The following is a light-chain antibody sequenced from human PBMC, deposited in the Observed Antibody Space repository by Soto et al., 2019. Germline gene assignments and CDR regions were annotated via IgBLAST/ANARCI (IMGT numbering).Light chain of an antibody. Sequence: QSALTQPASVSGSPGQSITISCTGTSSDVGYYNYVSWYQQHPGKAPNLMIYDVSNRPSGVSNRFSGSKSGNTASLTISGLQAEDEADYYCSSLGTSSTLVFCGGTKLTVL. J-gene: IGLJ2*01. CDR3: SSLGTSSTLV. V-gene: IGLV2-14*01. CDR2: DVS. CDR1: SSDVGYYNY.